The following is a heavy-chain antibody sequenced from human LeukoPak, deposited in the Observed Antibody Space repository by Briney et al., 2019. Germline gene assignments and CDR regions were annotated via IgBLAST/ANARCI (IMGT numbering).Heavy chain of an antibody. Sequence: SETLSLTCTVSGGSISSSSYYWGWIRQPPGKGLEWIGSIYYSGSTYYNPSLKSRVSISVDTSKNQFSLKLSSVTAADTAVYYCARDRRGPSGDYWGQGTLVTVSS. D-gene: IGHD3-10*01. CDR1: GGSISSSSYY. J-gene: IGHJ4*02. CDR3: ARDRRGPSGDY. CDR2: IYYSGST. V-gene: IGHV4-39*07.